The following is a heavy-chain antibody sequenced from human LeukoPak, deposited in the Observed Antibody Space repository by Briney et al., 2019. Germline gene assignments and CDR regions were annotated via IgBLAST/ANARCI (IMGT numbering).Heavy chain of an antibody. Sequence: GGSLRLSCAASGFTFSGYSMNWVRRAPGKGLEWVSYIRSSSSTIYYADSVKGRFTISRDNARNSLYLQMNSLRDEDTAVYYCTRGRGDGYNYFGYWGQGTLVTVSS. D-gene: IGHD5-24*01. V-gene: IGHV3-48*02. J-gene: IGHJ4*02. CDR1: GFTFSGYS. CDR3: TRGRGDGYNYFGY. CDR2: IRSSSSTI.